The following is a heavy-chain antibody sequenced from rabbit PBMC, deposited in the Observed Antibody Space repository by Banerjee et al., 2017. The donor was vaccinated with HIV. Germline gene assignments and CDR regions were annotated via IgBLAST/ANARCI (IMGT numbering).Heavy chain of an antibody. CDR3: ARGTNSAGSGLRL. CDR2: IYAGSSGST. Sequence: QEQLEESGGDLVKPEGSLTLTCTASGFSFSSSYWICWVRQAPGKGLEWIACIYAGSSGSTYYANWAKGRFTISKTSSTTVTLQMTSLTAADTATYLCARGTNSAGSGLRLWGQGTLVTVS. J-gene: IGHJ4*01. V-gene: IGHV1S45*01. CDR1: GFSFSSSYW. D-gene: IGHD7-1*01.